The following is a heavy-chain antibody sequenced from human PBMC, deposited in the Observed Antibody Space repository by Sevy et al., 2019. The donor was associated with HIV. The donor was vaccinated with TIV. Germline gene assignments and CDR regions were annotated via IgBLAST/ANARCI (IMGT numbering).Heavy chain of an antibody. J-gene: IGHJ4*02. D-gene: IGHD6-6*01. CDR2: IYYSGST. Sequence: SETLSLTCAVSGGSISSGGYYWSWIRQHPGKGLEWIGYIYYSGSTYYNPSLKSRVTISVDTSKNQFSLKLSSVTAADTAVYYCARIQRVVEQLVFFDYWGQGTLVTVSS. V-gene: IGHV4-31*11. CDR1: GGSISSGGYY. CDR3: ARIQRVVEQLVFFDY.